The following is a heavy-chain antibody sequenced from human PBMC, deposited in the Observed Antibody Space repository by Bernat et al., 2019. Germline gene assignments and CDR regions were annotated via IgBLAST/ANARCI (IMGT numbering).Heavy chain of an antibody. J-gene: IGHJ4*02. D-gene: IGHD3-3*01. Sequence: MSWVRQAPGKGLEWVSAISGSGGSTYYADSVKGRFTISRDNSKNTLYLQMNSLRAEDTAVYYCAKDQTPYYDFWSGYSTSDYFDCWGQGTLVTVSS. V-gene: IGHV3-23*01. CDR3: AKDQTPYYDFWSGYSTSDYFDC. CDR2: ISGSGGST.